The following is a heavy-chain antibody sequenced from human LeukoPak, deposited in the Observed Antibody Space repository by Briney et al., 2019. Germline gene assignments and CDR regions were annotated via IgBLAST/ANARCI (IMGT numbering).Heavy chain of an antibody. J-gene: IGHJ4*02. CDR1: GGSISSYY. CDR3: ARLPYSSGWYVY. V-gene: IGHV4-59*01. Sequence: PSETPSLTCTVSGGSISSYYWSWIRQPPGKGLEWIGYIYYSGSTNYNPSLKSRVTISVDTSKNQFSLKLSSVTASDTAVYYCARLPYSSGWYVYWGQGILVTVSS. D-gene: IGHD6-19*01. CDR2: IYYSGST.